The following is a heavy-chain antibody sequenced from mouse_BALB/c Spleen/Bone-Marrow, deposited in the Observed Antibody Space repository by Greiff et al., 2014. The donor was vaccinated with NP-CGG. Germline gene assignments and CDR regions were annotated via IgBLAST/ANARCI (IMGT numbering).Heavy chain of an antibody. Sequence: EVQGVESGAELVKPGASVKLSCTASGFNIKDTYMHWVKQRPEQGLEWIGRIDPANGNTKYDPKFQGKATITADTSSNTAYLQLSSLTSEDTAVYYCARNWDWYFDYWGQGTTLTVSS. CDR2: IDPANGNT. D-gene: IGHD4-1*01. CDR3: ARNWDWYFDY. J-gene: IGHJ2*01. CDR1: GFNIKDTY. V-gene: IGHV14-3*02.